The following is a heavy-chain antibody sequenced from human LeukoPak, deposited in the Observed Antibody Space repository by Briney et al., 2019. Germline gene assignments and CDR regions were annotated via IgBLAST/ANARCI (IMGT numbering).Heavy chain of an antibody. CDR1: GFTFSNYW. V-gene: IGHV3-7*05. CDR2: IKEDGSEK. J-gene: IGHJ4*02. D-gene: IGHD6-13*01. Sequence: GGSLRLSCASSGFTFSNYWMSWVRQAPGKGLEWVANIKEDGSEKDYVNSVKGRFTISRDNAKNSLYLQMNSLRAEDTAIYYCARDWGAAGLWDYWGQGTLVTVSS. CDR3: ARDWGAAGLWDY.